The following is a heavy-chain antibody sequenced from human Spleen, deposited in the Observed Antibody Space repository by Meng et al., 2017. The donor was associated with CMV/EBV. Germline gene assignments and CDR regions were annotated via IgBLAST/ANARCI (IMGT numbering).Heavy chain of an antibody. CDR1: GLSISRYW. CDR3: ARDRGFGELYNWFDP. D-gene: IGHD3-10*01. Sequence: GESLKISCAASGLSISRYWMSWVRQAPGKGLEWVANINPDGSEKLYVDSVKGRFTISRDNAKNSLYLQMNSLRAEDTAVYYCARDRGFGELYNWFDPWGQGTLVTVSS. J-gene: IGHJ5*02. CDR2: INPDGSEK. V-gene: IGHV3-7*01.